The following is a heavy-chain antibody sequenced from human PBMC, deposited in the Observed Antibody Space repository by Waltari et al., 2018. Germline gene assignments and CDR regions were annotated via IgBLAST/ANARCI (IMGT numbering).Heavy chain of an antibody. CDR1: GLTLRSYW. CDR3: IRDFGEPGATNVFDI. Sequence: EVQLVESGGGLVQPGGSLRLSCAASGLTLRSYWMHWVRQAPGKGLGWVSRIDLDGGGTSYADSVKGRFTISRDNAKNTVYLQMNSVRAEDTAVYYCIRDFGEPGATNVFDIWGQGTMVTVSS. D-gene: IGHD3-16*01. V-gene: IGHV3-74*01. J-gene: IGHJ3*02. CDR2: IDLDGGGT.